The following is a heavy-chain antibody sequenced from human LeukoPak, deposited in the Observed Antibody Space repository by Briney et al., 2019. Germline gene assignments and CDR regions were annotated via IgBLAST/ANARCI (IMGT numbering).Heavy chain of an antibody. CDR2: ISLSGSTI. J-gene: IGHJ4*02. V-gene: IGHV3-11*01. Sequence: PGGSLRLSCAASGFTFSDYYLSWMRKAPGKGLEWVSYISLSGSTIDYADSVKGRFTISRDNSKNTLYLQMNSLKAEDTAVYYCARTYYYDSSGYYYLYYFDYWGQGTLVTVSS. CDR1: GFTFSDYY. D-gene: IGHD3-22*01. CDR3: ARTYYYDSSGYYYLYYFDY.